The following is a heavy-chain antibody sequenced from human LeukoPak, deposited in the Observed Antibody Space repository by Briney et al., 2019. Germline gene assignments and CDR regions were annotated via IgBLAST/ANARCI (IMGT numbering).Heavy chain of an antibody. CDR3: ARDDVPVI. J-gene: IGHJ4*02. V-gene: IGHV3-53*01. Sequence: QSGGSLRLSCAASGITFSSYWMNWVRQAPGKGLEWVSFIYSDGSTYYADSVKGRFTISRDNSKNTLYLQMNSLRVEDTAVYYCARDDVPVIWGQGTLVTVSS. D-gene: IGHD2/OR15-2a*01. CDR1: GITFSSYW. CDR2: IYSDGST.